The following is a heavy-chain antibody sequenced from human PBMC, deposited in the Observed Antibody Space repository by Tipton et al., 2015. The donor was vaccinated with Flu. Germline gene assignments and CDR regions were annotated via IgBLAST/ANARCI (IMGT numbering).Heavy chain of an antibody. CDR1: GDSIGSDYY. V-gene: IGHV4-38-2*02. CDR2: IYHSGFT. Sequence: TLSLTCSVSGDSIGSDYYWGWVRQSPGKGLEWLGSIYHSGFTYYNPSLKSRVTISVDTSKNQLSLKLRSVAAADTAVYYCARAGSYYCLDYWGQGTLVTVSS. CDR3: ARAGSYYCLDY. J-gene: IGHJ4*02. D-gene: IGHD1-26*01.